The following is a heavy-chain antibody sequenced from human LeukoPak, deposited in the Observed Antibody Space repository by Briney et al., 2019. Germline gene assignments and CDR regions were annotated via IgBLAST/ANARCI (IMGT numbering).Heavy chain of an antibody. CDR1: GGSISSGGYY. CDR3: ARLPPVNWNDGGAYGMDV. Sequence: PSETLSLTCTVSGGSISSGGYYWSWIRQHPGKGLEWIGYIYYSGSTYYNPSLKSRVTISVDTSKNQFSLKLSSVTAADTAVYYCARLPPVNWNDGGAYGMDVWGQGTTVTVSS. V-gene: IGHV4-31*03. CDR2: IYYSGST. J-gene: IGHJ6*02. D-gene: IGHD1-20*01.